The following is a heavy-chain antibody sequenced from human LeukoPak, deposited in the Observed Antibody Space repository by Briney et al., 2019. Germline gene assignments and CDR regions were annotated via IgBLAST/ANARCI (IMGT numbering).Heavy chain of an antibody. CDR3: ATSQIGPAAIIGYYYYYMDV. CDR2: IYYSGST. J-gene: IGHJ6*03. V-gene: IGHV4-59*11. D-gene: IGHD2-2*02. Sequence: SETLSLTCTVSGGSISNHFWSWIRQPPGKGLEWIGNIYYSGSTNYNPSLKSRVTISVDTSKNQVSLNLSSVTAADTAVYYCATSQIGPAAIIGYYYYYMDVWGKGTTVTVSS. CDR1: GGSISNHF.